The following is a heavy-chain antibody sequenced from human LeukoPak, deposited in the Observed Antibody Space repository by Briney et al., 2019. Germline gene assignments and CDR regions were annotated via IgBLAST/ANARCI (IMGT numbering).Heavy chain of an antibody. CDR1: GGSISSGGYY. V-gene: IGHV4-31*03. Sequence: SQTLSLTCTVSGGSISSGGYYWSWIRQHPGKGLEWIGYIYYSGSTYYNPSLKCRVTISVDTSKNQFSLKLSSVTAADTAVYYCARVRGITMIVVVISTIPVGYFDLWGRGTLVTVSS. CDR3: ARVRGITMIVVVISTIPVGYFDL. D-gene: IGHD3-22*01. CDR2: IYYSGST. J-gene: IGHJ2*01.